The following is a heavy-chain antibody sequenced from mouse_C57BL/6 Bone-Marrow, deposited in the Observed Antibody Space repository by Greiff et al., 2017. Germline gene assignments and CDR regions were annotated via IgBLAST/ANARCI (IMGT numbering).Heavy chain of an antibody. V-gene: IGHV1-74*01. CDR1: GYTFTSYW. D-gene: IGHD2-4*01. Sequence: QVQLKQPGAELVKPGASVKVSCKASGYTFTSYWMHWVKQRPGQGLEWIGRIHPSDSDTNYNQKFKGKATLTVDKSSSTAYMQLSSLTSEDSAVYYCAIPSYYDYDGGVRYAMDYWGQGTSVTVSS. CDR2: IHPSDSDT. CDR3: AIPSYYDYDGGVRYAMDY. J-gene: IGHJ4*01.